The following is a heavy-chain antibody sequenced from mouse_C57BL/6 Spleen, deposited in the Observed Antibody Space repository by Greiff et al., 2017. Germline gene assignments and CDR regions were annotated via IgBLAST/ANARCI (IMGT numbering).Heavy chain of an antibody. D-gene: IGHD1-1*01. CDR2: INYDGSST. CDR3: ARDPTTVVADWYFDV. CDR1: GFTFSDYY. V-gene: IGHV5-16*01. Sequence: EVKLAESEGGLVQPGSSMKLSCTASGFTFSDYYMAWVRQVPEKGLEWVANINYDGSSTYYLDSLKSRFIISRDNAKNILYLQMSSLKSEDTATYYCARDPTTVVADWYFDVWGTGTTVTVSS. J-gene: IGHJ1*03.